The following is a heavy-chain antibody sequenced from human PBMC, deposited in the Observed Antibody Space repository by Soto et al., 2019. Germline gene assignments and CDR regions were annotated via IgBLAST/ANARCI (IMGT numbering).Heavy chain of an antibody. CDR3: ARVIREVVRVDI. Sequence: QVQLQESGPGLVKPSQTLSLTCTVSGGSISSGDYYWSWIRQPPGKGLEWIGYIYYSGSTYYNPSLKSRXXRXVAXSKNQFSLKLSSVTAAYTAVYYCARVIREVVRVDIWGQGTMVTVSS. J-gene: IGHJ3*02. V-gene: IGHV4-30-4*01. D-gene: IGHD3-22*01. CDR1: GGSISSGDYY. CDR2: IYYSGST.